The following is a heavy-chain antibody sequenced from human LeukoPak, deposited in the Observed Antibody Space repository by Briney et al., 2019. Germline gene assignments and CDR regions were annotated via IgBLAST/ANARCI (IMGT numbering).Heavy chain of an antibody. D-gene: IGHD2-2*01. V-gene: IGHV1-69*13. Sequence: SVKVSCKASGGTFSSYAISWVRQAPGQGLEWMGGIIPIFGTANYAQEFQGRVTITADESTSTAYMELSSLRSEDTAVYYCARTDCSSTSCYEAGQGAFDIWGQGTMVTVSS. CDR2: IIPIFGTA. J-gene: IGHJ3*02. CDR3: ARTDCSSTSCYEAGQGAFDI. CDR1: GGTFSSYA.